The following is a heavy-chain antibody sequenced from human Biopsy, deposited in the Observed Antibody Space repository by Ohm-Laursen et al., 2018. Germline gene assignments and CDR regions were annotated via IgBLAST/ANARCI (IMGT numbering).Heavy chain of an antibody. CDR3: AKGGYCTTTSCYRDVDY. CDR1: GFSFDNYA. V-gene: IGHV3-23*01. CDR2: ISGSGGST. D-gene: IGHD2-2*02. Sequence: SLRLSCSASGFSFDNYAMNWVRQAPGKGLEWVSTISGSGGSTYYADSVKGRFTISRDASKNTLYLLMNSLRAEDTAMYYCAKGGYCTTTSCYRDVDYWGQGTLVTVSS. J-gene: IGHJ4*02.